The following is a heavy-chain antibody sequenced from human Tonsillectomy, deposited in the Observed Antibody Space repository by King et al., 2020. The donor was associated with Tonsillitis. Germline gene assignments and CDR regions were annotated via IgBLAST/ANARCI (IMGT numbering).Heavy chain of an antibody. CDR3: GREYWGAFDI. CDR1: GFTFSDYY. D-gene: IGHD2-8*02. V-gene: IGHV3-11*06. Sequence: VQLVESGGGLVKPGGSLRLSCAASGFTFSDYYMSWIRQAPGKGLEWILLINPGGTDTNYVDSVGGRVTNSRDNANNSMFLQMNSLIADDTGVYYCGREYWGAFDIWGQGTMVTVSS. CDR2: INPGGTDT. J-gene: IGHJ3*02.